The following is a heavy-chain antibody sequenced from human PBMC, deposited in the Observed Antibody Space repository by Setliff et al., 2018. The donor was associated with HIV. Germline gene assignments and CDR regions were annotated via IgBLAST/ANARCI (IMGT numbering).Heavy chain of an antibody. CDR1: GDSISSVSYS. Sequence: SETLSLTCTVSGDSISSVSYSWGWIRQPPGKGLEWIGYMYSGGNTYYKPSLKSRVTMSVDSSKNQFSLKVNSVTAADTAVYYCARGSYYYYNMDVWGKGTTVTVSS. J-gene: IGHJ6*04. V-gene: IGHV4-39*01. CDR3: ARGSYYYYNMDV. CDR2: MYSGGNT.